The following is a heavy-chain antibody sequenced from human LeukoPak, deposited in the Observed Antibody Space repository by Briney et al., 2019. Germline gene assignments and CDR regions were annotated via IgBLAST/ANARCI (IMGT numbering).Heavy chain of an antibody. V-gene: IGHV4-38-2*02. J-gene: IGHJ5*02. CDR1: GYSISSGYY. CDR2: IYHSGTT. D-gene: IGHD2-21*02. CDR3: ARDPAMTFNWFDP. Sequence: SETLSLTCGVSGYSISSGYYWAWIRQPPGKGLEWIASIYHSGTTYFNPSLQSRVSLSVDTSKNQFSPKVKSVTAADTAVYYCARDPAMTFNWFDPWGQGTLVTVSS.